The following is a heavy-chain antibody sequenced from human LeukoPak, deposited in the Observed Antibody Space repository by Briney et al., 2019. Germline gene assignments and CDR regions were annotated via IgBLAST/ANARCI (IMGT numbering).Heavy chain of an antibody. CDR1: GYTFTSYD. Sequence: ASVKVPCKASGYTFTSYDINWVRQATGQGLEWMGWMNPNSGNTGYAQKFQGRVTMTRNTSISTAYMELSSLRSEDTAVYYCASGWKYQQWMFDYWGQGTLVTVSS. V-gene: IGHV1-8*01. CDR2: MNPNSGNT. D-gene: IGHD2-2*01. J-gene: IGHJ4*02. CDR3: ASGWKYQQWMFDY.